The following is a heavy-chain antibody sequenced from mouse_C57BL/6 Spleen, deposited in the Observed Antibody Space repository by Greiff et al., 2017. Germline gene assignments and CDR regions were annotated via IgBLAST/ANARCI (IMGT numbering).Heavy chain of an antibody. D-gene: IGHD2-4*01. V-gene: IGHV2-2*01. CDR2: IWSGGST. CDR3: APSVYDYDGPFAY. CDR1: GFSLTSYG. Sequence: QVQLKESGPGLVQPSQSLSITCTVSGFSLTSYGVHWVRQSPGKGLEWLGVIWSGGSTDYNAAFISRLSISKDNSKSQVFFKMNSLQADDTAIYYCAPSVYDYDGPFAYWGQGTLVTVSA. J-gene: IGHJ3*01.